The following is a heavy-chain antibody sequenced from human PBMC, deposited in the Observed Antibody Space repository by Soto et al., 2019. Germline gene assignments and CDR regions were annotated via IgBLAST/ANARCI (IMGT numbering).Heavy chain of an antibody. CDR2: IGRSSDSI. Sequence: XGSRWLSCAAAGFTFTGYVINWVRQAPGKGLEWISSIGRSSDSIYYADSVKGRFTISRDNAKDSLYLQMNSLRDEDTALYYCARVRGTPLYGIVVWGQGTTVTVS. V-gene: IGHV3-48*02. CDR1: GFTFTGYV. D-gene: IGHD3-10*01. J-gene: IGHJ6*02. CDR3: ARVRGTPLYGIVV.